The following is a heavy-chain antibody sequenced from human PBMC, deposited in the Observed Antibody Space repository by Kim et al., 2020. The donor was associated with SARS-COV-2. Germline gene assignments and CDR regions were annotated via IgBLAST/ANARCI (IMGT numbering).Heavy chain of an antibody. V-gene: IGHV3-33*01. Sequence: GGSLRLSCAASGFTFSSYGMHWVRQAPGKGLEWVAVIWYDGSNKYYADSVKGRFTISRDNSKNTLYLQMNSLRAEDTAVYYCARDSYRRAGSYYDFWSGYYTGLDYWGQGTLVTVSS. D-gene: IGHD3-3*01. J-gene: IGHJ4*02. CDR3: ARDSYRRAGSYYDFWSGYYTGLDY. CDR1: GFTFSSYG. CDR2: IWYDGSNK.